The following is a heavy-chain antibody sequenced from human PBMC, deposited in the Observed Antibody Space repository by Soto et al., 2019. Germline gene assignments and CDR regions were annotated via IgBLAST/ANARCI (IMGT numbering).Heavy chain of an antibody. Sequence: ASVKVSCKASGYIFTTYHLHWARQAPGQGLDWMGAVSPSGGSTTYAQKFQGRVTMTRDTTTSTVYVDVSSLTSEDSAVYYGARRHSGGYADYWGQGTLGAVAS. J-gene: IGHJ4*02. D-gene: IGHD5-12*01. V-gene: IGHV1-46*01. CDR3: ARRHSGGYADY. CDR1: GYIFTTYH. CDR2: VSPSGGST.